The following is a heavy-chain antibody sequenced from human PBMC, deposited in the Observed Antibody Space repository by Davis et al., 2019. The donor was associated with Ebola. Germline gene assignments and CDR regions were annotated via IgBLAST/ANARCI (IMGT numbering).Heavy chain of an antibody. Sequence: GSLRLSCAASGFTVSSNYMSWVRQPPGKGLEWIGEINHSGSTNYNPSLKSRVTISVDTSKNQFSLKLSSVTAADTAVYYCARVATAGSTHYYYYYGMDVWGQGTTVTVSS. J-gene: IGHJ6*02. V-gene: IGHV4-34*01. CDR1: GFTVSSNY. D-gene: IGHD6-13*01. CDR2: INHSGST. CDR3: ARVATAGSTHYYYYYGMDV.